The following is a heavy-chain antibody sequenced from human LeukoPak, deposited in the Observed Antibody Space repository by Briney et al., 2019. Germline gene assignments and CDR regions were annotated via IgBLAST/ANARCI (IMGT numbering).Heavy chain of an antibody. CDR3: LAAAGMGSNFDY. J-gene: IGHJ4*02. CDR1: GYSISSGYY. CDR2: IYHSGST. D-gene: IGHD6-13*01. Sequence: SETPSLTCTVSGYSISSGYYWGWIRQPPGKGLEWIGSIYHSGSTYYNPSLKSRVTISVDTSKNQFSLKLSSVTAADTAVYYCLAAAGMGSNFDYWGQGTLVTVSS. V-gene: IGHV4-38-2*02.